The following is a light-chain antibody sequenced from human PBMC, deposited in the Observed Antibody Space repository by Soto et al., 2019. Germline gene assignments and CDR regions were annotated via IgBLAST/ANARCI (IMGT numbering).Light chain of an antibody. J-gene: IGKJ1*01. CDR3: QQYNSYSWT. CDR1: QSISSW. Sequence: IWMTPSPGTLSASAGASATFTCRASQSISSWVAWYQQKPGKAPKLLIYKASSLQSGVPSRFSGSGSGTEFTLTISSLQPDDFATYYCQQYNSYSWTFGQGTKVDIK. CDR2: KAS. V-gene: IGKV1-5*03.